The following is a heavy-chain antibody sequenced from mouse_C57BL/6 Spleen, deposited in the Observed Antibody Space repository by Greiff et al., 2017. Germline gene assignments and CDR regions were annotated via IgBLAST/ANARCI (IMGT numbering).Heavy chain of an antibody. CDR1: GYTFTDYN. D-gene: IGHD1-1*01. Sequence: EVQLQQSGPELVKPGASVKMSCKASGYTFTDYNMHWVKQSHGKSLEWIGYINPNNGGTNYNQKFKGKATLTVNKSSSTAYMELRSLTSEDSAVYYCARIATVEDAMDYWGQGTSVTVSS. CDR2: INPNNGGT. V-gene: IGHV1-22*01. J-gene: IGHJ4*01. CDR3: ARIATVEDAMDY.